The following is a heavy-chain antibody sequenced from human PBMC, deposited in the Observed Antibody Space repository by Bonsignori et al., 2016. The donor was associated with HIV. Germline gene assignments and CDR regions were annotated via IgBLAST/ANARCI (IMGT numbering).Heavy chain of an antibody. V-gene: IGHV3-74*01. CDR3: ARGVAAAGSYYYYYMDV. Sequence: GESLKISCAASGFTFSSYWMHWVRQAPGKGLVWVSRINSDGSSTSYADSVKGRFTISRDNAKNTLYLQMNSLRAEDTAVYYCARGVAAAGSYYYYYMDVWGKGTTVTVSS. CDR2: INSDGSST. D-gene: IGHD6-13*01. CDR1: GFTFSSYW. J-gene: IGHJ6*03.